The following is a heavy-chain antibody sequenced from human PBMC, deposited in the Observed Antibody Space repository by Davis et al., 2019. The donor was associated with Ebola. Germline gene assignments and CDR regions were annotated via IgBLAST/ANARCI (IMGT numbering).Heavy chain of an antibody. V-gene: IGHV1-2*02. Sequence: ASVKVSCKASGYTFTSYDINWVRQATGQGLEWMGWMNPNSGDTNYAQKFQGRVTMTRDTSISTAYMELSRLRSDDTVVYYCARETYYYGSGGYGMDVWGQGTTVTVSS. CDR1: GYTFTSYD. CDR3: ARETYYYGSGGYGMDV. D-gene: IGHD3-10*01. J-gene: IGHJ6*02. CDR2: MNPNSGDT.